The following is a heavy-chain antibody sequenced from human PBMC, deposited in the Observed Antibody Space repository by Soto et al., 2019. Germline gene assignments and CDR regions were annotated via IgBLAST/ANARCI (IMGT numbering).Heavy chain of an antibody. CDR1: GGTFSSYA. J-gene: IGHJ4*02. CDR2: IIPIFGTA. CDR3: AVEDCSGGSCLTEN. V-gene: IGHV1-69*13. Sequence: GASVKVSCKASGGTFSSYAISWVRQAPGQGLEWMGGIIPIFGTANYAQKFQGRVTITADESTSTAYMELSSLRSEDTAVYYCAVEDCSGGSCLTENWGQGTLVTVSS. D-gene: IGHD2-15*01.